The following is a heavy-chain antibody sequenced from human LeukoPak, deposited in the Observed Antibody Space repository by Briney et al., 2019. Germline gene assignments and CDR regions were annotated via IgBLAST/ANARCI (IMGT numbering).Heavy chain of an antibody. Sequence: SETLSLTCTLSRGAISSYYWNWVRLTPGKGLEWIGYAFASGTTEYNPSLKSRVTIALDMSRNQFFLSLTSVTAADTALYFCARAWGSYRGRLDSWGQGTLVTVS. D-gene: IGHD3-16*02. CDR3: ARAWGSYRGRLDS. V-gene: IGHV4-4*08. J-gene: IGHJ5*01. CDR2: AFASGTT. CDR1: RGAISSYY.